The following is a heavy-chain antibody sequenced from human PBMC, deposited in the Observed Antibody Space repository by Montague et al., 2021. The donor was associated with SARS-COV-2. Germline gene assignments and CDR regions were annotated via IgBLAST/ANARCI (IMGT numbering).Heavy chain of an antibody. CDR1: GFTFSSYG. CDR2: IWYDGSNK. D-gene: IGHD1-26*01. J-gene: IGHJ4*02. V-gene: IGHV3-33*01. CDR3: ARDWELLALGY. Sequence: SLRLSCAASGFTFSSYGMHWVRQAPGKGLEWVAVIWYDGSNKYYADSVEGRFTISRDNSKNTLYLQMNSLRAEDTAVYYCARDWELLALGYWGQGTLVTVSS.